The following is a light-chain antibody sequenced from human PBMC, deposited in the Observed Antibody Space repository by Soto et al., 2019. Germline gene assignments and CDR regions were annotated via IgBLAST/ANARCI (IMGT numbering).Light chain of an antibody. CDR3: QSYNRSSYT. J-gene: IGKJ1*01. V-gene: IGKV1-5*01. CDR2: DAS. Sequence: DIQMTQSPSAMSASVGDRVIITCRASQSIRSWLAWYQQKPGKAPNLLIYDASALESGVSSRFSGSGSGTEFTLTISSLQPDDFATYYCQSYNRSSYTFGQGTKVDIK. CDR1: QSIRSW.